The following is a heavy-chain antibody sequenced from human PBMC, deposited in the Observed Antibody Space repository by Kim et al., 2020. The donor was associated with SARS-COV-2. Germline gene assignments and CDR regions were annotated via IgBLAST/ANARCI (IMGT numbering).Heavy chain of an antibody. J-gene: IGHJ4*02. D-gene: IGHD2-15*01. V-gene: IGHV6-1*01. CDR3: AREVEMGGFVDY. Sequence: DYAVSVKSRITINPDTSKNQFSLQLNSVTPEDTAVYYCAREVEMGGFVDYWGQGTLVTVSS.